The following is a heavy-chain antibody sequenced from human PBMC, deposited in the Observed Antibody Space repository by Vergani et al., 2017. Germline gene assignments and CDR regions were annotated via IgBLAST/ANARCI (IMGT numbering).Heavy chain of an antibody. CDR2: ISSSSAYI. D-gene: IGHD3-10*01. CDR3: ARTGEWMRSXNGPPDYVFALDV. J-gene: IGHJ6*02. V-gene: IGHV3-21*02. CDR1: GISFSNYT. Sequence: EAQLVESGGGAVKPGGSLGLSCTASGISFSNYTINWVRQAPGKGLEWVASISSSSAYIDYVDSIKGRFTISRDNAKRSVFLQMNSLRAEDTAVYYCARTGEWMRSXNGPPDYVFALDVWGQGTTVIVSS.